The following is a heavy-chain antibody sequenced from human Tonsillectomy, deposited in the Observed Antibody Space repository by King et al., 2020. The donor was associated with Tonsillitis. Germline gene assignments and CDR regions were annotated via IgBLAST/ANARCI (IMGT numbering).Heavy chain of an antibody. CDR3: ARYYCGATSCYADY. V-gene: IGHV1-2*04. CDR1: GYTFTGYY. CDR2: INPNSGGT. D-gene: IGHD2-2*01. J-gene: IGHJ4*02. Sequence: VQLVESGAEVKKPGASVEVSCKASGYTFTGYYMHWVRQAPGQGLEWMGWINPNSGGTNYTQKYQGWVTMTRDTSISTAYMELSRLKSNDTAVYYCARYYCGATSCYADYWGQGTLVTVSS.